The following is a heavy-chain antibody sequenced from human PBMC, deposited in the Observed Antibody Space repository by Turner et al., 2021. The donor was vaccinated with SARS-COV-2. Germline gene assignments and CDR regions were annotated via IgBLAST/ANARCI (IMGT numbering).Heavy chain of an antibody. D-gene: IGHD3-10*01. CDR2: SINSGST. Sequence: QVQLQQLGAGLLNPSETLSLTCAVDGGTFSGYYWSWIRQPPGKGLEWIGESINSGSTNYNPALKSRVTISVDTSKNQSPLKLSSVTAAETAVYYCARAVWVRGVRMDVWGKGTTVTVSS. CDR1: GGTFSGYY. CDR3: ARAVWVRGVRMDV. J-gene: IGHJ6*04. V-gene: IGHV4-34*12.